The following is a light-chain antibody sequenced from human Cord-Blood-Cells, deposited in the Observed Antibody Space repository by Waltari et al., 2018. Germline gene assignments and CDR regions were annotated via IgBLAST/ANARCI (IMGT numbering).Light chain of an antibody. CDR2: KAS. Sequence: DIQMPQSPSTLSASVGERVTITCRASQSISSWLAWYQQKPGKAPKLLIYKASSLESGVPSRFSGSGSGTEFTLTISSLQPDDFATYYCQQYNSYSGTFGQGTKLEIK. V-gene: IGKV1-5*03. CDR1: QSISSW. J-gene: IGKJ2*01. CDR3: QQYNSYSGT.